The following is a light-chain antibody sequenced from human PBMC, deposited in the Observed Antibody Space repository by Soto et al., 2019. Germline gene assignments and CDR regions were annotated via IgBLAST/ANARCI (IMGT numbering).Light chain of an antibody. J-gene: IGLJ1*01. V-gene: IGLV2-14*01. CDR1: NTDLGVYGY. CDR3: FSKISGFVYG. Sequence: QSVLAQPASVSGSFGQSITISCSGPNTDLGVYGYVSWYQHQPGKAPKLLIYDVNNRPSGISDRFSGSKSGDTASLTISGXQAEDEADYFCFSKISGFVYGFGTGTKVTVL. CDR2: DVN.